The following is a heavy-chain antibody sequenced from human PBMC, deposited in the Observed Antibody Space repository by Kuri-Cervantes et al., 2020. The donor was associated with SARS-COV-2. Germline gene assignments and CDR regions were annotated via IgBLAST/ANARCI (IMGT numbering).Heavy chain of an antibody. D-gene: IGHD3-22*01. Sequence: SVKVSCKASGGTFNNYGISWVRQAPGHGLEWMGRIIPELDLVNYAQKFQGRVTITADKSTSTAYMELSSLRSEDTAVYYCARVDTQGRITMIVVPGAAFDIWGQGTMVTVSS. CDR2: IIPELDLV. CDR1: GGTFNNYG. V-gene: IGHV1-69*10. J-gene: IGHJ3*02. CDR3: ARVDTQGRITMIVVPGAAFDI.